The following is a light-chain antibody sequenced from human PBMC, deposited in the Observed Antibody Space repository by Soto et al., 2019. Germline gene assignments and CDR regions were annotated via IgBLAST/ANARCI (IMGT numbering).Light chain of an antibody. J-gene: IGKJ1*01. V-gene: IGKV1-6*01. CDR1: QAIRND. CDR2: GAS. Sequence: AIQMTQSPSSLSASVGDRVTITCRASQAIRNDLGWYQQKPGKAPNLLIFGASNLHAGVLVRFSASGSGTNFTLTISNLQPEDFASYYCLQDYTFPWTFGQGTKVDIK. CDR3: LQDYTFPWT.